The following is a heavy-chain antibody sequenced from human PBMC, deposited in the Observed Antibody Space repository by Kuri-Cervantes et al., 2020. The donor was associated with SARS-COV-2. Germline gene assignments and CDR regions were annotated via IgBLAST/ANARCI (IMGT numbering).Heavy chain of an antibody. J-gene: IGHJ6*01. D-gene: IGHD6-19*01. CDR2: INPNSGGT. CDR3: ARDTAVAGTVYGMDV. Sequence: SVKVSCKASGYTFTGYYMHWARQAPGQGLEWMGWINPNSGGTNYAQKFQGRVTMTRDTSISTAYMELSRLRSDYTAVYYCARDTAVAGTVYGMDVWGQGTTVTVSS. CDR1: GYTFTGYY. V-gene: IGHV1-2*02.